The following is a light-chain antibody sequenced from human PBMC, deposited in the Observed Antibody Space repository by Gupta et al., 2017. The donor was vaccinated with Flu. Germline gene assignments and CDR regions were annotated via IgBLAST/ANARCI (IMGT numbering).Light chain of an antibody. CDR1: QSFSSNY. CDR3: QKYDTTPVT. V-gene: IGKV3-20*01. CDR2: GAS. Sequence: EIVFTQSPGTLSLSPGERATLSCRASQSFSSNYLAWYQQRPGQAPSLLLYGASSRATGITDRFSGSGSGTDFTLTISRLEPEDFAVYYCQKYDTTPVTFGQGTKLEIK. J-gene: IGKJ2*01.